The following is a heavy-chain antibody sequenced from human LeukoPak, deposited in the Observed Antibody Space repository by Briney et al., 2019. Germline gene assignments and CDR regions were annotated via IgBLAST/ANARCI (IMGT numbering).Heavy chain of an antibody. CDR2: ISNSGST. D-gene: IGHD3-10*01. Sequence: SETLSLTCTVSGGSISSYYWSCIRQPPGEGLEWIGYISNSGSTNYNPSLKSRITMSVDTSRNQFSLKLSSVTAADTAVYYCARQGLPRGNFDYWAQGALVTVSS. CDR1: GGSISSYY. CDR3: ARQGLPRGNFDY. J-gene: IGHJ4*02. V-gene: IGHV4-59*08.